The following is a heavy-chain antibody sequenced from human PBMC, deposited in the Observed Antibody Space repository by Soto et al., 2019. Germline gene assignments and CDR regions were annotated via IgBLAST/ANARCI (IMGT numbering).Heavy chain of an antibody. D-gene: IGHD6-13*01. CDR1: GYIFTSYW. J-gene: IGHJ4*02. Sequence: GESLKISCKGSGYIFTSYWIVWVRQMPGKGLEWMGIIYPGDSDTRYSPSFQGQVTISADKSISTAYLQWSSLKASDTAMYYCATQQQLALFDHWGQGTLVTVSS. V-gene: IGHV5-51*01. CDR3: ATQQQLALFDH. CDR2: IYPGDSDT.